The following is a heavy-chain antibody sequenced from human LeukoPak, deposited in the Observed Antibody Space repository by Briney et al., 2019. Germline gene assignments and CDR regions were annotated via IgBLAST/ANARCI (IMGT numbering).Heavy chain of an antibody. D-gene: IGHD3-10*01. V-gene: IGHV1-18*01. Sequence: ASVKVPCKASGYTFTSYGISWVRQAPGQGLEWMGWISAYNGNTNYAQKLQGRVTMTTDTSTSTAYMELRSLRSDDTAVYYCARIRTHVSWFDPWGQGTLVTVSS. J-gene: IGHJ5*02. CDR1: GYTFTSYG. CDR2: ISAYNGNT. CDR3: ARIRTHVSWFDP.